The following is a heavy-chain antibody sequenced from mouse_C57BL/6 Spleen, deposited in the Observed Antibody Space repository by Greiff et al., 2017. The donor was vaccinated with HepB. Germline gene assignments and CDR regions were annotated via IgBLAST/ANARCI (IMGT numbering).Heavy chain of an antibody. CDR2: IDPETGGT. V-gene: IGHV1-15*01. J-gene: IGHJ3*01. CDR3: TRYKGTAQASWFAY. CDR1: GYTFTDYE. Sequence: VKLQESGAELVRPGASVTLSCKASGYTFTDYEMHWVKQTPVHGLEWIGAIDPETGGTAYNQKFKGKAILTADKSSSTAYMELRSLTSEDSAVYYCTRYKGTAQASWFAYWGQGTLVTVSA. D-gene: IGHD3-2*02.